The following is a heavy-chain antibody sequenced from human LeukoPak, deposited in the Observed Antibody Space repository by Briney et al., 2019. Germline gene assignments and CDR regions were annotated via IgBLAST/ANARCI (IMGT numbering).Heavy chain of an antibody. Sequence: PSETLSLTCAVYGGSFSGYYWSWIRQPPGKGLEWIGEINHSGSTNYNPSLKSRVTISVDTSKNQFSLKLSSVTAADTAVYYCARAYYDFWSGDNWGQGTLVTVSS. CDR1: GGSFSGYY. D-gene: IGHD3-3*01. J-gene: IGHJ4*02. V-gene: IGHV4-34*01. CDR2: INHSGST. CDR3: ARAYYDFWSGDN.